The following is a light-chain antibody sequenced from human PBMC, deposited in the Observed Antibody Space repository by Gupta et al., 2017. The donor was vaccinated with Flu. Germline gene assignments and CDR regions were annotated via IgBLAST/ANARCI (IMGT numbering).Light chain of an antibody. Sequence: DIRRTQPPSTLSSSVGDRVTITGRASENINNCLGWYQKKPGTAPKVLLYKASYLKSGVQSRFSGSGSGTEFTLTISRLQQDDFATYYCHQYVDYWTFGQGTKV. J-gene: IGKJ1*01. CDR1: ENINNC. CDR2: KAS. CDR3: HQYVDYWT. V-gene: IGKV1-5*03.